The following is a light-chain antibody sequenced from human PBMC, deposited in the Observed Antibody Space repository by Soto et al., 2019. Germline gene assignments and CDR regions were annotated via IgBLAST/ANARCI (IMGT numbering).Light chain of an antibody. V-gene: IGKV3-20*01. Sequence: EIVLTQSPGTLSLSPGERATLSCRASQSVISTYLAWYQQKPGQAPRLIIYGASSRATGIPDRFSGSGSGTDFTLTISRLEPEDVAVYYCQQYGSSPITFGQGTRLEIK. CDR2: GAS. CDR1: QSVISTY. J-gene: IGKJ5*01. CDR3: QQYGSSPIT.